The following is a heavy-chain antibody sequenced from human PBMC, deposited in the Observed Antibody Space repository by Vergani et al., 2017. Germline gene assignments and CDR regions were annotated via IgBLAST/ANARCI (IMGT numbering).Heavy chain of an antibody. Sequence: EVQLVESGGGLVQPGGSLRLSCSASGFTFSTYAMHWVRQAPGKGLEYVSAISSNGGRTYYTDSVKGRFTISRDNSKNTLYLQMNSLRAEDTAVYYCAKGRIAARPRFFDYWGQGTLVTVSS. CDR3: AKGRIAARPRFFDY. V-gene: IGHV3-64D*06. CDR1: GFTFSTYA. CDR2: ISSNGGRT. D-gene: IGHD6-6*01. J-gene: IGHJ4*02.